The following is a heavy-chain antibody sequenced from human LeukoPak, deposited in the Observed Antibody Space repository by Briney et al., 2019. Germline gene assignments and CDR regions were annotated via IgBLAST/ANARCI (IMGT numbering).Heavy chain of an antibody. Sequence: SETLSLTCTVSGGSISSYYWSWIRQPPGKGLEWIGYIYYSGSTNYNPSLKSRVTISVDTSKNQFSLKLSSVTAADTAVYYCAGDRAHGMDVWGQGTTVTVSS. CDR3: AGDRAHGMDV. D-gene: IGHD3-10*01. CDR1: GGSISSYY. CDR2: IYYSGST. J-gene: IGHJ6*02. V-gene: IGHV4-59*01.